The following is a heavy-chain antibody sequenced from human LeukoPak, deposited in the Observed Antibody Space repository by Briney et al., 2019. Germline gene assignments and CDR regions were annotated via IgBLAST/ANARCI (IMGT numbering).Heavy chain of an antibody. Sequence: SETLSLTCAVYGGSFSGYYWSWIRQPPGKGLEWIGEINHSGSTNYNPSLKSRVTISVDTSKNQFPLKLSSVTAADTAVYYCARVVSGWYVSWGQGTLVTVSS. J-gene: IGHJ4*02. CDR1: GGSFSGYY. CDR2: INHSGST. CDR3: ARVVSGWYVS. V-gene: IGHV4-34*01. D-gene: IGHD6-19*01.